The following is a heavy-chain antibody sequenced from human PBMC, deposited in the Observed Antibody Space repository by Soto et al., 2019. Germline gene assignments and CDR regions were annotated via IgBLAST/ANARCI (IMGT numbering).Heavy chain of an antibody. V-gene: IGHV4-38-2*02. J-gene: IGHJ5*02. CDR3: ARDLGYLDWFDP. D-gene: IGHD6-13*01. CDR1: GYSISSGYY. CDR2: IYHSGST. Sequence: PSETLSLTCAVSGYSISSGYYWGWIRQPPGKGLEWIGSIYHSGSTYYNPSLKSRVTISVDTSKNQFSLKLSSVTAADTAVYYCARDLGYLDWFDPWGQGTLVTVSS.